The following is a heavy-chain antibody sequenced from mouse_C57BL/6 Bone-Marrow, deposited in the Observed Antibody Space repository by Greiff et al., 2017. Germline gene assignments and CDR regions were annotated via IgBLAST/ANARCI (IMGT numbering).Heavy chain of an antibody. CDR3: TRIAY. J-gene: IGHJ3*01. CDR2: IDPENGDT. V-gene: IGHV14-4*01. CDR1: GFNIKDDY. Sequence: EVQLQQSGAELVRPGASVKLSCTASGFNIKDDYMHWVKQRPEQGLEWICWIDPENGDTEYASKFQGKATITVDTSSNKAYLQISSLTSEDTAVYYCTRIAYWGQGTLVTVCA.